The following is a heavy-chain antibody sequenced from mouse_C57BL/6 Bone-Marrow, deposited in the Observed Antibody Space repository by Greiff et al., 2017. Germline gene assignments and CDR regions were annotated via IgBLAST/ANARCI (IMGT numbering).Heavy chain of an antibody. CDR2: INYDGRST. CDR3: AREGSSLYAMDY. CDR1: GFTFSDYY. J-gene: IGHJ4*01. D-gene: IGHD1-1*01. Sequence: EVQVVESEGGLVQPGSSMKLSCTASGFTFSDYYMAWVRQVPEKGLEWVANINYDGRSTYYLDSLKSRFIISRDNAKNIRYLQMSRLKSEDTATYYCAREGSSLYAMDYWGQGTSVTVSS. V-gene: IGHV5-16*01.